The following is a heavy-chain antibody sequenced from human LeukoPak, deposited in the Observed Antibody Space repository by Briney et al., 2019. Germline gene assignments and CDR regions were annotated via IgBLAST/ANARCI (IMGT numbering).Heavy chain of an antibody. V-gene: IGHV1-2*06. D-gene: IGHD3-10*01. CDR3: ARDMIIMVRGVPHGVDV. Sequence: ASVKVSCKASGYTFTDYYMHWVRQAPGEGLEWMGRINPNSGGTNYAQKFQGRVTMTRDTSISTAYMELNRLSSDDTAVYYCARDMIIMVRGVPHGVDVLGQGTPVTVSS. CDR2: INPNSGGT. CDR1: GYTFTDYY. J-gene: IGHJ6*02.